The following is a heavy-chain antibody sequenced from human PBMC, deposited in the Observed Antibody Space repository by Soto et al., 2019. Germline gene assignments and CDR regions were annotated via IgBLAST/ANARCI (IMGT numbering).Heavy chain of an antibody. CDR3: AGESTDGDFIDAFDV. CDR2: IYSGGTT. J-gene: IGHJ3*01. Sequence: ELQLVESGGGLVQPGGSLRLSCAASGFSVSINYVNWVRQAPGKGLEWVSVIYSGGTTHYAASVKGRFTISRDTSTNTLYIQMNSLRVEDTAVYYCAGESTDGDFIDAFDVWGQGTMVTVSS. D-gene: IGHD4-17*01. V-gene: IGHV3-66*01. CDR1: GFSVSINY.